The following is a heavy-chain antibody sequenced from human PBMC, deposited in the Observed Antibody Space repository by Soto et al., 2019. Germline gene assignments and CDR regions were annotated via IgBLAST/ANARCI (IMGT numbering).Heavy chain of an antibody. CDR2: ISYDGSNK. J-gene: IGHJ6*02. V-gene: IGHV3-30-3*01. CDR1: GFTFSSYA. D-gene: IGHD5-12*01. CDR3: ARDPSMARGVYYYVAMDV. Sequence: GGSLRLSCAASGFTFSSYAVHWVRQAPGTGLEWVAVISYDGSNKYYADSVKGRFTISRDNSKNTPYLQMNSLRAVGTAVYYCARDPSMARGVYYYVAMDVWGQGTTVTVSS.